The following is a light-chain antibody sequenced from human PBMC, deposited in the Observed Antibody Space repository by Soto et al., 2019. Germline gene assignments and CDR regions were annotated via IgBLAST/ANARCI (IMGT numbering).Light chain of an antibody. CDR3: QTWCTGIVV. CDR1: SGHSSYA. Sequence: QLVLTQSPSASASLGASVKLTCTLSSGHSSYAIAWHQQQPEKGPRYLMKLNSDGSHSKGDGIPDRFSGSSSGAERYLTISSLQSEDEADYYCQTWCTGIVVFGGGTKVTVL. V-gene: IGLV4-69*01. J-gene: IGLJ2*01. CDR2: LNSDGSH.